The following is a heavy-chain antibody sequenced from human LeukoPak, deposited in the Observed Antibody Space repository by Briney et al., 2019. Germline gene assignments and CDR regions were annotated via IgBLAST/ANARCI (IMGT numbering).Heavy chain of an antibody. J-gene: IGHJ4*02. CDR3: ATQWPDC. D-gene: IGHD6-19*01. CDR2: ISYDGSNK. Sequence: GGSLRLSCAASGFTFSSYGMHWVRQAPGKGLEWVAVISYDGSNKYYADSVKGRFTISRDNSKNTLYLQMNSLRAEDTAVYYCATQWPDCWGQGTLVTVSS. CDR1: GFTFSSYG. V-gene: IGHV3-30*03.